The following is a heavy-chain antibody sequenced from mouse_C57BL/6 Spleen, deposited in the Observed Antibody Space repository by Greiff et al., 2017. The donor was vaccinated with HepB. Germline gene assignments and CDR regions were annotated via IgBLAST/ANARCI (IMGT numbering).Heavy chain of an antibody. V-gene: IGHV1-64*01. CDR1: GYTFTSYW. CDR2: IHPNSGST. Sequence: VQLQQSGAELVKPGASVKLSCKASGYTFTSYWMHWVKQRPGQGLEWIGMIHPNSGSTNYNEKFKSKATLTVDKSSSTAYMQLSSLPSEDSAVYYCAKPQDYGSSYGYFDVWGTGTTVTVSS. J-gene: IGHJ1*03. CDR3: AKPQDYGSSYGYFDV. D-gene: IGHD1-1*01.